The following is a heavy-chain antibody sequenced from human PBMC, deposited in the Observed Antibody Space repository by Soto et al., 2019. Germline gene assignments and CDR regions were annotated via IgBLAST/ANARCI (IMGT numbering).Heavy chain of an antibody. J-gene: IGHJ4*02. CDR3: TADIASTIANWAFDH. V-gene: IGHV3-15*07. Sequence: EVQLVESGGGLVQPGGSLRLSCAASGFTFTYAWMIWVRQAPGKGLEWVGRIRTRGEGGTTDYAAPVKGRFSVSRDDSRNTLYLQMNSLQTEDTAIYYWTADIASTIANWAFDHWAQGPLVTVSA. CDR1: GFTFTYAW. CDR2: IRTRGEGGTT. D-gene: IGHD5-12*01.